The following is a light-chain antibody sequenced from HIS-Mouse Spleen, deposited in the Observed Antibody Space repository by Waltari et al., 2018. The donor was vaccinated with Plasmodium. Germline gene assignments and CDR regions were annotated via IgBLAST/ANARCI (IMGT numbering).Light chain of an antibody. Sequence: SYELTQPLSVSGSPGQTASITCSGAKLGDKYACWYQQKPGQSPVLVIYQDTKRPAGIPERFSGSNSGNTATLTISGTQAMDEADYYCQAWDSSTVVFGGGTKLTVL. CDR3: QAWDSSTVV. CDR2: QDT. V-gene: IGLV3-1*01. CDR1: KLGDKY. J-gene: IGLJ2*01.